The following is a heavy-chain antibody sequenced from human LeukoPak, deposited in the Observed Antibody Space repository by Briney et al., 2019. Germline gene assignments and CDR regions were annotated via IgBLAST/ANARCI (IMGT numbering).Heavy chain of an antibody. CDR2: ISGSGGST. D-gene: IGHD3-3*02. J-gene: IGHJ5*02. Sequence: GGSLRLSRAASGFTFDNFAMTWVRQAPGKGLEWVPGISGSGGSTYYIDSVKGRFIISRDNSKNTLYLQMNSVSAEDTAVYYCAKDRAYYHLWDGYYRNWFDPWGQGTLVIVSS. CDR1: GFTFDNFA. CDR3: AKDRAYYHLWDGYYRNWFDP. V-gene: IGHV3-23*01.